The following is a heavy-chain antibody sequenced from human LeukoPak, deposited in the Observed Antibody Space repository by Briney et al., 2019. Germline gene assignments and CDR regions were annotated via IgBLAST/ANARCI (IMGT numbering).Heavy chain of an antibody. CDR2: ISYDGSNK. Sequence: PGGSLRLSCAASGFTFSSYAMHWVRQAPGKGLEWVALISYDGSNKYYADSVKGRFTISRDNSKNTLYLQMNSLRADDTAVYYCARVIRLQNWYYFDYWGQGTLVTVSS. CDR1: GFTFSSYA. CDR3: ARVIRLQNWYYFDY. V-gene: IGHV3-30*04. J-gene: IGHJ4*02. D-gene: IGHD5-18*01.